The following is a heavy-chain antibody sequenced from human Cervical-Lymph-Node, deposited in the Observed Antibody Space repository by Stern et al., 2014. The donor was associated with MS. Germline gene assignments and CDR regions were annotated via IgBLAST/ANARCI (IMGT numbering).Heavy chain of an antibody. CDR1: GGSISSSGYY. CDR2: IHDSGST. CDR3: ATTRWDLFTWNWFDP. V-gene: IGHV4-61*02. J-gene: IGHJ5*02. D-gene: IGHD1-26*01. Sequence: QVQLVESGPGLVKPSQTLSLTCTVSGGSISSSGYYWSWIRQPADKGLEWIGRIHDSGSTYYNPSLKSRVTISMDTAQNQFSLKWPSVTAADTAVYYCATTRWDLFTWNWFDPWGQGTLVTVSS.